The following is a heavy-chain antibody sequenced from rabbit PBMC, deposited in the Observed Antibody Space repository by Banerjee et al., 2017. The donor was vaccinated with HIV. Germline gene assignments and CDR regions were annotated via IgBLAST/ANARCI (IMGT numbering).Heavy chain of an antibody. Sequence: QSLEESGGDLVQPGASLTLTCTASGFSFSSGYWICWVRQAPGKGLEWIGCIGAGSGSTYYATWAKGRFTISKPSSTTVTLQMTSLTAADTATYFCARGDYGDYGHFNLWGQGTLVTVS. V-gene: IGHV1S40*01. D-gene: IGHD2-1*01. J-gene: IGHJ4*01. CDR3: ARGDYGDYGHFNL. CDR1: GFSFSSGYW. CDR2: IGAGSGST.